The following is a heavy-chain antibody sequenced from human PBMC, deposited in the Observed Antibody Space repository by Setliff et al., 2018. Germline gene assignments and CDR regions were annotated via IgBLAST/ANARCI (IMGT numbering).Heavy chain of an antibody. J-gene: IGHJ4*02. D-gene: IGHD6-19*01. Sequence: PGGSLRLSCAASGFTSKNNGMNWVRQAPGKGLEWVSGINWDGRSIGYADSVKGRFTISRDNAKNSLYLQMNSLRVEDTALYHCVRLGTVAAGDWGQGTLVTVSS. V-gene: IGHV3-20*01. CDR1: GFTSKNNG. CDR3: VRLGTVAAGD. CDR2: INWDGRSI.